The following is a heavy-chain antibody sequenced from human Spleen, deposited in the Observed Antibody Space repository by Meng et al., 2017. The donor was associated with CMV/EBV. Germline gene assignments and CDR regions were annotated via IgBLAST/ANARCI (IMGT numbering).Heavy chain of an antibody. Sequence: FTFSDHYMSWIRQAPGKGLEWLSYISGTSSTIYEANSVKGRFTVSRDNAKKSLYLQMNSLRAEDTAVYYYAGDLLGYSAYGVRYFDLWGRGTLVTVSS. J-gene: IGHJ2*01. D-gene: IGHD5-12*01. V-gene: IGHV3-11*01. CDR3: AGDLLGYSAYGVRYFDL. CDR1: FTFSDHY. CDR2: ISGTSSTI.